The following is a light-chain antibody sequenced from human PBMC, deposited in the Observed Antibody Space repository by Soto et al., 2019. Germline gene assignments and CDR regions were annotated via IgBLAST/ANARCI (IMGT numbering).Light chain of an antibody. V-gene: IGLV2-8*01. CDR3: SSYAGSNTWV. CDR1: SSDVGAYNY. CDR2: EVN. J-gene: IGLJ3*02. Sequence: QSALTQPPSASGSPGQSVTISCTGTSSDVGAYNYVSWYRQHPGKAPKLLIFEVNSRPSGVPDRVSGSKSGNTASLTVSGLQAEDESHYYCSSYAGSNTWVFGGGTKLTVL.